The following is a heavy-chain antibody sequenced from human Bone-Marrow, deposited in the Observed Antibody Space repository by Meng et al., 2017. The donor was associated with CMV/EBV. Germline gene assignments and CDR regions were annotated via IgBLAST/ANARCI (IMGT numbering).Heavy chain of an antibody. CDR3: ARGFIAVAGVYGMDV. CDR1: GGSVSSGSYY. J-gene: IGHJ6*02. D-gene: IGHD6-13*01. Sequence: GSLRLSCTVSGGSVSSGSYYWSWIRQPPGKGLEWIGYIYYSGSTNYNPSLKSRVTISVDTSKNQFSLKLSSVTAADTAVYYCARGFIAVAGVYGMDVWGQGTTVTVSS. V-gene: IGHV4-61*01. CDR2: IYYSGST.